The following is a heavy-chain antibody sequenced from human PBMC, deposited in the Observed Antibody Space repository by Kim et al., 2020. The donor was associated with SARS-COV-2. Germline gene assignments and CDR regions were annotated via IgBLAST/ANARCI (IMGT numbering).Heavy chain of an antibody. CDR1: GFTFSTHA. J-gene: IGHJ4*02. CDR3: AKGLGY. V-gene: IGHV3-23*01. CDR2: VNGGGGST. D-gene: IGHD3-3*01. Sequence: GGSLRLSCAASGFTFSTHAMSWVRQAPGKGLEWVSTVNGGGGSTNYADSVKGRFTISRDNSRSTLYLQMNSLRAEDTAVYYCAKGLGYWGQGTLVTVSS.